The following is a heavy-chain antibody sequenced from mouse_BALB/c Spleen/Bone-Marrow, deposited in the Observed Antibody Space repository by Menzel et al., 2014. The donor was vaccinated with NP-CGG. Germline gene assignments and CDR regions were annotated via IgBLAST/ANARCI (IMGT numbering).Heavy chain of an antibody. CDR1: GFTFNTYA. J-gene: IGHJ4*01. V-gene: IGHV10-1*02. Sequence: EVHQVESGGGLVQPKGSLKLSCAASGFTFNTYAMNWVRQAPGKGLEWVARIRSKSNNYATYYADSVKDRFTISRDDSQSILYLQMNNLKTEDTAMYYCVRPHYYGSSYRYAMDYWGQGTSVTVSS. CDR2: IRSKSNNYAT. D-gene: IGHD1-1*01. CDR3: VRPHYYGSSYRYAMDY.